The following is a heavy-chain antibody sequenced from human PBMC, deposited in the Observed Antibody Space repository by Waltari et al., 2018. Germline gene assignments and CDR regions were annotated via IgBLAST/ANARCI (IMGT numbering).Heavy chain of an antibody. CDR1: GSTFTSYD. J-gene: IGHJ5*02. D-gene: IGHD2-8*01. Sequence: QVQLVQSGAEVKKPGASGKVSCKASGSTFTSYDINWVRQATGQGLEWMGWMNRNGGNTGQAQKCQGRGTMTRKTSVSTAYMGLSSLRADDTAVYYWARGSVLMVYATRLWFDPWCQGTLVTVSS. CDR3: ARGSVLMVYATRLWFDP. CDR2: MNRNGGNT. V-gene: IGHV1-8*01.